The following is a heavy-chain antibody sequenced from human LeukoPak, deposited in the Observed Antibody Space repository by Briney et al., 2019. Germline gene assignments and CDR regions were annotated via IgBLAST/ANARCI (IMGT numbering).Heavy chain of an antibody. V-gene: IGHV4-31*03. CDR2: IYYSGST. CDR1: GGSISSGGYY. D-gene: IGHD1-26*01. Sequence: SDTLSLTCTVSGGSISSGGYYWSWIRKHPAKGLEWIGYIYYSGSTYYNPSLKSRVTISVDTSKNQFSLKLSSVTAADTAVYYCARGGSSGDWFDPWGQGTLVTVSS. CDR3: ARGGSSGDWFDP. J-gene: IGHJ5*02.